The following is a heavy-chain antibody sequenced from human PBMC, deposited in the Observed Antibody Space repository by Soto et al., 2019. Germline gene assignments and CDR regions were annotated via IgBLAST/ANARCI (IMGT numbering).Heavy chain of an antibody. CDR3: AREDVVAGTVAFDI. CDR2: ISSSSSYI. J-gene: IGHJ3*02. Sequence: GGSLRLSCAASGFTFSSYSMNWVRQAPGKGLEWVSSISSSSSYIYYADSVKGRFTISRDNAKNSLYLQMNSLRAEDTAVYYCAREDVVAGTVAFDIWGQGTMVTVSS. V-gene: IGHV3-21*01. D-gene: IGHD6-19*01. CDR1: GFTFSSYS.